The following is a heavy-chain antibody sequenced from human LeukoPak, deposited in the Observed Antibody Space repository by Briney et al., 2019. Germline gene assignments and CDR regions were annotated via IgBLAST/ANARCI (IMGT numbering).Heavy chain of an antibody. J-gene: IGHJ4*02. CDR3: ARDQSGYNWNYDYDY. Sequence: ASVKVSCKASGYTFTGYYMHWVRQAPGQGLEWMGWINPNSGGTNYAQKFQGRVTMTRDTSISTAYMELSRLRSGDAAVYYCARDQSGYNWNYDYDYWGQGTLVTVSS. V-gene: IGHV1-2*02. D-gene: IGHD1-7*01. CDR1: GYTFTGYY. CDR2: INPNSGGT.